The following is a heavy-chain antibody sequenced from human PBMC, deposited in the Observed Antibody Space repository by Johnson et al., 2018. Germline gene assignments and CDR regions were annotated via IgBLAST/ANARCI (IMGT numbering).Heavy chain of an antibody. D-gene: IGHD6-13*01. J-gene: IGHJ6*03. V-gene: IGHV3-30*18. CDR3: AKGLYSSSWYGQYYYMDV. Sequence: QVQLVESGGGVVQPGRSLRLSCAASGFTLSSYGMHWVRQAPGKGLEWVAVISYDGSNKYYADSVKGRFTISRDNSKNTLYLQMNSLRAEDTAVYYGAKGLYSSSWYGQYYYMDVWGKGTTVTVSS. CDR1: GFTLSSYG. CDR2: ISYDGSNK.